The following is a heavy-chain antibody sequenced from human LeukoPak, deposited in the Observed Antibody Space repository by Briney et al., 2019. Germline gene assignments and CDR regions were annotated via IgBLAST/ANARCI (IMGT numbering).Heavy chain of an antibody. CDR2: ISGSGGST. Sequence: GSLRLSCAASGFTFSSYAMSWVRQAPGKGLEWVPAISGSGGSTYYADSVKGRFTISRDNSKNTLYLQMNSLRAEDTAVYYCAQYSCSWWDYFDYWGQGTLVTVSS. J-gene: IGHJ4*02. D-gene: IGHD6-13*01. CDR3: AQYSCSWWDYFDY. V-gene: IGHV3-23*01. CDR1: GFTFSSYA.